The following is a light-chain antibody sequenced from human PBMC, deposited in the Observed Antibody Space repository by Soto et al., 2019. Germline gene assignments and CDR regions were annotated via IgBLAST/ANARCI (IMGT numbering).Light chain of an antibody. Sequence: QSVLTQPPSVSGAPGQRVTISCTGSSSNIGAGYDVHWYQQLPGTAPKLLIYGNSSRPSGVPDRFSGSKSGTSASLAITGLQAEDEADYYCQSYDSSLSAYVFXTGTKVTVL. J-gene: IGLJ1*01. V-gene: IGLV1-40*01. CDR2: GNS. CDR1: SSNIGAGYD. CDR3: QSYDSSLSAYV.